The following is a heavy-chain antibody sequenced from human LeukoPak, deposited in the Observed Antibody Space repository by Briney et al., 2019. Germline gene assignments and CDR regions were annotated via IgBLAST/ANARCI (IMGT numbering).Heavy chain of an antibody. Sequence: ASVRVSCKTSGYTFTGYYMHGVRQAPGQGLEWMGRINHSSGGTKYAQKFQGRVTMTRDTSTSTAYMGLSRLRAADTAVYYCARVAVYYYYGMDVWGQGSTVTVSS. D-gene: IGHD1-14*01. CDR3: ARVAVYYYYGMDV. J-gene: IGHJ6*02. CDR1: GYTFTGYY. CDR2: INHSSGGT. V-gene: IGHV1-2*02.